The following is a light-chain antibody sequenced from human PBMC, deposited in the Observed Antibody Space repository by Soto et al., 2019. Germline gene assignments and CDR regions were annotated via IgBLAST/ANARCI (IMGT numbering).Light chain of an antibody. Sequence: QSALTQPPSASGTPGQRVTISCSGSSSNIGDNTVNWYQQLPRTAPKLLIYTNNQRPSGVPDRFSGSKSGTSASLAISGLQSEDEADYYCAAWDDSLNGLLFGGGTKLTVL. V-gene: IGLV1-44*01. CDR3: AAWDDSLNGLL. CDR1: SSNIGDNT. CDR2: TNN. J-gene: IGLJ2*01.